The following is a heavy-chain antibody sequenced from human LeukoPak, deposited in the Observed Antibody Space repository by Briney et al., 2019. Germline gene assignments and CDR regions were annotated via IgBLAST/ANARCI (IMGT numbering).Heavy chain of an antibody. CDR2: INPNSGGT. D-gene: IGHD1-26*01. J-gene: IGHJ4*02. CDR1: GYIFTGYY. V-gene: IGHV1-2*02. Sequence: ASVKVSCKASGYIFTGYYMHWVRQAPGQGLEWMGWINPNSGGTNSAQKFQGRVTMTRDTSISTAYMELSRLTSDDTAVYYCARHPYSGSYHFDYWGQGTLVTVST. CDR3: ARHPYSGSYHFDY.